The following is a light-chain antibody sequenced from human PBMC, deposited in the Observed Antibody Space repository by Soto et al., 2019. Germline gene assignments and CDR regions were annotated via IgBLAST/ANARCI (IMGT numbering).Light chain of an antibody. CDR2: GAS. Sequence: EKVLTQSPATLSVSPGERAPLSSRASQSVSSNLAWYQQKPGQAPRLLIYGASNRATGIPDRFSGSGSGTDFTLTISRLEPEDFAVYYCQQYGSSGTFGQGTKVDIK. CDR1: QSVSSN. CDR3: QQYGSSGT. V-gene: IGKV3-20*01. J-gene: IGKJ1*01.